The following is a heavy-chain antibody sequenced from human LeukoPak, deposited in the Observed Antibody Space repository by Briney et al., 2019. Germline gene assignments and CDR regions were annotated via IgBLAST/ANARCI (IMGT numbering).Heavy chain of an antibody. CDR3: ARSWQLGYFDY. CDR1: GGSVSSGSYY. V-gene: IGHV4-61*01. D-gene: IGHD6-13*01. Sequence: PSETLSLTCTVSGGSVSSGSYYWSWIRQPPGKGLEWIGYIYYSGSTNYNPSLKSRVTISVDTSKNQFSLKLSSVTAADTDVYYCARSWQLGYFDYWGQGTLVTVSS. CDR2: IYYSGST. J-gene: IGHJ4*02.